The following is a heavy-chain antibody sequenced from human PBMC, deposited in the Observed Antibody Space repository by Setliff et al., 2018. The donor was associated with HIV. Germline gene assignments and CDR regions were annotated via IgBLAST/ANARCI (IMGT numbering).Heavy chain of an antibody. CDR2: IHHSGTA. J-gene: IGHJ5*02. CDR1: GGLISSSGSY. CDR3: ASRVYYYDSSGYLREEGFDP. Sequence: SSETLSLTCTVSGGLISSSGSYWGWIRQPPGKGLEWIGSIHHSGTAYDNPSLKSRVTISVDTSKNQFSLKLSSVTAADAAVYYCASRVYYYDSSGYLREEGFDPWGQGTLVTVSS. D-gene: IGHD3-22*01. V-gene: IGHV4-39*01.